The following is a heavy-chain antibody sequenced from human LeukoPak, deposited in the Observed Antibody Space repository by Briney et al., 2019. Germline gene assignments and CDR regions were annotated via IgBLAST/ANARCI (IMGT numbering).Heavy chain of an antibody. V-gene: IGHV4-59*12. CDR2: VYNSGST. CDR3: ARQGVATAIDY. D-gene: IGHD2-21*02. CDR1: GDSISSYY. Sequence: KPSETLSLTCTVSGDSISSYYWTWIRQPPGKGLEWIGYVYNSGSTDYNPSLKSRVTMSVDTSMNLFALKLSSVTAADTAVYYCARQGVATAIDYWGQGTLVTVSS. J-gene: IGHJ4*02.